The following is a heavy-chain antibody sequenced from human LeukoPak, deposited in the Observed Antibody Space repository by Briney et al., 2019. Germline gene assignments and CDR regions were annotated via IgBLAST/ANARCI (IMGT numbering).Heavy chain of an antibody. V-gene: IGHV3-23*01. J-gene: IGHJ6*02. Sequence: GGSPRLSCAASGFIFSSYSMSWVRQAPGKGLEWVSVITGSGGNTYYADSVKGRFTISKDNSKNTVYLQMSSLRVDDTAVYCCAKAASSSWPSYYYGMDVWGQGTTVTVSS. CDR2: ITGSGGNT. CDR1: GFIFSSYS. D-gene: IGHD6-13*01. CDR3: AKAASSSWPSYYYGMDV.